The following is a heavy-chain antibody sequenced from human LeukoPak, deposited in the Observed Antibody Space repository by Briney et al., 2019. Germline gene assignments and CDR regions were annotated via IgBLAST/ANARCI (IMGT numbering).Heavy chain of an antibody. CDR2: ISAYNGNT. V-gene: IGHV1-18*01. CDR1: GYTFTSYG. J-gene: IGHJ4*02. Sequence: ASVKVSCKASGYTFTSYGIGWVRQAPGQGLEWMGWISAYNGNTNYAQKLQGRVTMTTDTSTSTAYMELRSLRSDDTAVYYCARDRYPGPYYYDSSGYYTGYFDYWGQGALVTVSS. CDR3: ARDRYPGPYYYDSSGYYTGYFDY. D-gene: IGHD3-22*01.